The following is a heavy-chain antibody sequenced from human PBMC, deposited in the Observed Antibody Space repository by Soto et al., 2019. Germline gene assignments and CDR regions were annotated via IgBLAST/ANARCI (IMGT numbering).Heavy chain of an antibody. CDR3: ARAPDICSWQLLGGSGMDF. CDR2: INHSGST. Sequence: SETLSLTCAVYGGSFSGYYWSWIRQPPGKGLEWIGEINHSGSTNYNPSLKSRVTISVDTSKNQFSLKLSSVTAADTAVYYCARAPDICSWQLLGGSGMDFWGQGTTVPVSS. CDR1: GGSFSGYY. V-gene: IGHV4-34*01. D-gene: IGHD6-13*01. J-gene: IGHJ6*02.